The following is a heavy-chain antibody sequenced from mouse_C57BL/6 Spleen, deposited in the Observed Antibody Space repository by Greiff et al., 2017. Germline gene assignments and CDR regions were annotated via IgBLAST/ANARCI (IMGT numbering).Heavy chain of an antibody. CDR1: GFTFTDYY. D-gene: IGHD1-1*01. J-gene: IGHJ4*01. V-gene: IGHV1-36*01. Sequence: EVKLVESGPVLVKPGPSVKISCKASGFTFTDYYMHWVKQSHGKSLEWIGLVYPYNGGTSYNQKFKGKATLTVDTSSSTAYMELNSLTSEDSAVYYCARYHGSSYDAMDYWGQGTSVTVSS. CDR3: ARYHGSSYDAMDY. CDR2: VYPYNGGT.